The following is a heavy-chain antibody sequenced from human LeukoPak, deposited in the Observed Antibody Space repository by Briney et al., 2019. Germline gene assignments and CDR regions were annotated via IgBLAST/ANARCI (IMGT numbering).Heavy chain of an antibody. CDR3: AKDDGGSYYIYYYYMDV. Sequence: PSETLSLTCTVSGGSISSYYWSWIRQPAGKGLEWIGRIYTSGSTNYNPSLKSRVTISVDTSKNQFSLKVSSVTAADTAVYYCAKDDGGSYYIYYYYMDVWGKGTTVTISS. CDR2: IYTSGST. V-gene: IGHV4-4*07. J-gene: IGHJ6*03. CDR1: GGSISSYY. D-gene: IGHD1-26*01.